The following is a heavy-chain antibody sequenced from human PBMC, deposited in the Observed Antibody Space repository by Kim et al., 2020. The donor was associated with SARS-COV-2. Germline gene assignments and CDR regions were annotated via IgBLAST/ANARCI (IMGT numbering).Heavy chain of an antibody. CDR1: GFTFSSYS. J-gene: IGHJ4*02. D-gene: IGHD3-22*01. CDR3: ARFGDSMIARH. V-gene: IGHV3-21*01. CDR2: ISSSSSYI. Sequence: GGSLRLSCAASGFTFSSYSMNWVRQAPGKGLEWVSSISSSSSYIYYADSVKGRFTISRDNAKNSLYLQMNSLRAEDTAVYYCARFGDSMIARHWGQGTLVTVSS.